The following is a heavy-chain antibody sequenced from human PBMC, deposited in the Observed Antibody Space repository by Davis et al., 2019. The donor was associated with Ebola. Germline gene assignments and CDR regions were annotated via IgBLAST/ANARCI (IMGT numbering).Heavy chain of an antibody. J-gene: IGHJ4*02. V-gene: IGHV3-23*01. D-gene: IGHD2-2*01. CDR3: AKEGCSSTSCYGSFGY. Sequence: GESLKISCAASGFTFSSYAMHWVRQAPGKGLEWVSAISGSGGSTYYADSVKGRFTISRDNSKNTLYLQMNSLRAEDTAVYYCAKEGCSSTSCYGSFGYWGQGTLVTVSS. CDR2: ISGSGGST. CDR1: GFTFSSYA.